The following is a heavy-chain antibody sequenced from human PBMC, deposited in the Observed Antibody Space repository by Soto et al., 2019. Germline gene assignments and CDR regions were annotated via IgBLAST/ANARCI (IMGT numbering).Heavy chain of an antibody. V-gene: IGHV3-30-3*01. D-gene: IGHD3-22*01. CDR1: GFTFSSYA. CDR3: ARDFTYYDSSGYLDY. Sequence: GGSLRLSCAASGFTFSSYAMHWVRQAPGKGLEWVAVISYDGSNKYYADSVKGRFTISRDNSKNTLYLQTNSLRAEGTAVYYCARDFTYYDSSGYLDYWGQGTLVTVSS. J-gene: IGHJ4*02. CDR2: ISYDGSNK.